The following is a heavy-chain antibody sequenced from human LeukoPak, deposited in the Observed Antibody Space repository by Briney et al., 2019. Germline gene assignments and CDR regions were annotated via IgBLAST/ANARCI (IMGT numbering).Heavy chain of an antibody. Sequence: GGSLRLSCAASGFTFGSYVMIWVRQAPGKGLEWVSGIIGSGVSTDYADSVKGRFTISRDNSKNTLYLQMNSLRAEDTAVYYCAKGRWGDYWGQGTLVTVSS. CDR1: GFTFGSYV. CDR2: IIGSGVST. J-gene: IGHJ4*02. V-gene: IGHV3-23*01. CDR3: AKGRWGDY. D-gene: IGHD3-16*01.